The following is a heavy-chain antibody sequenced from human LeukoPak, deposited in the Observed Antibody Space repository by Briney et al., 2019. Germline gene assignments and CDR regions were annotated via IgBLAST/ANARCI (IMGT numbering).Heavy chain of an antibody. V-gene: IGHV1-2*04. D-gene: IGHD1-26*01. CDR1: GYTFTDYY. J-gene: IGHJ3*02. CDR3: ARAREWELLIQGAFDI. CDR2: INPNSGGT. Sequence: VASVKVSCKASGYTFTDYYIHWVRQAPGQGLEWMGWINPNSGGTNYAQKFQGWVTMTRDTSISTAYMELSRLRSDDTAVYYCARAREWELLIQGAFDIWGQGTMVTVSS.